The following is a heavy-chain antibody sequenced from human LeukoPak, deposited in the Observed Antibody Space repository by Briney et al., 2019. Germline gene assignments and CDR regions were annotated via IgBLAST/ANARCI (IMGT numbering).Heavy chain of an antibody. CDR2: IKQDGSEK. D-gene: IGHD1-26*01. J-gene: IGHJ3*02. CDR1: GFTYHSYW. Sequence: GGSLRLSCAASGFTYHSYWMSGVSQAPRKGLEWVANIKQDGSEKYYVDSVKGRFTISRDNAKNSLYLQMNSLRAEDTAVYYCARAGGWGARLAFDIWGQGTMVTVSS. CDR3: ARAGGWGARLAFDI. V-gene: IGHV3-7*01.